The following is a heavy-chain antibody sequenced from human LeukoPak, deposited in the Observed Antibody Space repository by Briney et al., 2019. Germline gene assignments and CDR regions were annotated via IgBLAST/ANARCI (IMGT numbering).Heavy chain of an antibody. CDR2: ISSSGSTI. D-gene: IGHD2-15*01. J-gene: IGHJ3*02. CDR1: GFTFSDYY. CDR3: ANNPKLLADAFDI. V-gene: IGHV3-11*01. Sequence: PGGSLRLSCAASGFTFSDYYMSWIRQAPGKGLEWVSYISSSGSTIYYADSVKGRFTISRDNDKNSLYLQMNSLRAEDTAVYYCANNPKLLADAFDIWGPGTMVTVSS.